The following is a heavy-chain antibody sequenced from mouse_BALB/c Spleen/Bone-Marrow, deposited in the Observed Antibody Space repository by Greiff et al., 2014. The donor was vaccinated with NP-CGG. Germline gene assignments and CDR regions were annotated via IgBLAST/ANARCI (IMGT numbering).Heavy chain of an antibody. Sequence: QLKESGPDLVKPSQSLSLTCTVTGYSITSGYSWHWIRQFPGNKLEWMGYIHYSGITVYNPSLRSRISIARDTSKSQFFLQLNSVTTEDTATYYCARFAGTPYTMDYWGQGTSVTVSS. CDR2: IHYSGIT. CDR1: GYSITSGYS. CDR3: ARFAGTPYTMDY. D-gene: IGHD4-1*01. V-gene: IGHV3-1*02. J-gene: IGHJ4*01.